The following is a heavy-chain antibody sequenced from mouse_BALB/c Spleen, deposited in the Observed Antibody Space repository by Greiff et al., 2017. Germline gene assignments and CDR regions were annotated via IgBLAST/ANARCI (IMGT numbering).Heavy chain of an antibody. CDR1: GFNIKDYY. CDR3: NPNWDEGPSDY. D-gene: IGHD4-1*01. V-gene: IGHV14-4*02. CDR2: IDPENGDT. J-gene: IGHJ2*01. Sequence: DVQLQESGAELVRSGASVKLSCTASGFNIKDYYMHWVKQRPEQGLEWIGWIDPENGDTEYAPKFQGKATMTADTSSNTAYLQLSSLTSEDTAVYYCNPNWDEGPSDYWGQGTTLTVSS.